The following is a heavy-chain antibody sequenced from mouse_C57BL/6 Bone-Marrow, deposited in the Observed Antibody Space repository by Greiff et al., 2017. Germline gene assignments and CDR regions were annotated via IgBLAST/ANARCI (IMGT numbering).Heavy chain of an antibody. CDR3: EIYYGDSIGVYGMDY. CDR1: GYTFTSYW. D-gene: IGHD2-13*01. V-gene: IGHV1-74*01. CDR2: IHPSDSDT. J-gene: IGHJ3*01. Sequence: QVQLQQPGAELVKPGASVKVSCKASGYTFTSYWMHWVKQRPGQGLEWIGRIHPSDSDTNYNQKFKGKATLTVDKSSSTASMQLSRLTSEDSAVYYCEIYYGDSIGVYGMDYWGQGTLVTVSA.